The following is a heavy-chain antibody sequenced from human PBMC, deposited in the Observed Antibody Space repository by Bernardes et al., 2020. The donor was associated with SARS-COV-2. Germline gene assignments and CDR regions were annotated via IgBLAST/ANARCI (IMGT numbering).Heavy chain of an antibody. CDR2: IYYSGST. D-gene: IGHD6-19*01. Sequence: SEPLSLTCIVSGGSIRSYYWSWIRQPPGKGLEWIGYIYYSGSTISNPSLKSRVTISVDTSENRFSLRLSSVTAADTAVYYCARSGSGWDFGNWGQGTLVTVSS. CDR3: ARSGSGWDFGN. V-gene: IGHV4-59*01. J-gene: IGHJ4*02. CDR1: GGSIRSYY.